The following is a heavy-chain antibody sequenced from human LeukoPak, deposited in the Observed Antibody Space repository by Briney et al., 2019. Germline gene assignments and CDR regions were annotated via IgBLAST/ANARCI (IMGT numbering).Heavy chain of an antibody. CDR1: GCSISSYY. Sequence: SETLSLTCTVSGCSISSYYWSWIRQPPGKGLEWIGYIYYSGSTNYNPSLKSRVTISVDTSKNQFSLKLSSVTAADTAVYYCARTLNDWGQGTLVTVSS. CDR3: ARTLND. V-gene: IGHV4-59*08. CDR2: IYYSGST. J-gene: IGHJ4*02.